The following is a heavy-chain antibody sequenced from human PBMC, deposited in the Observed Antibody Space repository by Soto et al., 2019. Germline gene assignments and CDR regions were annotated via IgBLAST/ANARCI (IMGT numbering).Heavy chain of an antibody. CDR3: PRDWGCLDHDSDPNIPHIDS. D-gene: IGHD2-15*01. J-gene: IGHJ4*02. CDR2: SSIGDTSI. CDR1: AFTLSSNG. V-gene: IGHV3-48*02. Sequence: EVQLVESGGGLVQTGGSLRLSCPAPAFTLSSNGMNWVRQAPGKGLEWLSFSSIGDTSIYYAASVKGRVTISRDQANNSLYLHTNSLRDEDTAVYFCPRDWGCLDHDSDPNIPHIDSWGQGTLVTVSS.